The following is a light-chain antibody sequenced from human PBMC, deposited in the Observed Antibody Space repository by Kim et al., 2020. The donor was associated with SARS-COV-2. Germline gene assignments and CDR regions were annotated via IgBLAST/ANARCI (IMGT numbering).Light chain of an antibody. Sequence: SASVGDRVTIPCRAGQGISDALAWYQQKPGRPPKPLISDASSLESGVPLRFSGSGSGTDFTLTISSLQPEDFATYYCQQFNTYPYTFGQGTKLEI. CDR3: QQFNTYPYT. CDR1: QGISDA. V-gene: IGKV1-13*02. CDR2: DAS. J-gene: IGKJ2*01.